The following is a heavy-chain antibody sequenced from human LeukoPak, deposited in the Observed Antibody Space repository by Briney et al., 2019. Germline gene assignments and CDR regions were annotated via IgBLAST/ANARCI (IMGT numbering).Heavy chain of an antibody. J-gene: IGHJ4*02. CDR1: GDSISGISYY. Sequence: SETLSLTCSVSGDSISGISYYWGWIRQPPGKGLEWIGKIYYSGSSYNNPSLESRVVISLDTSRNQFSLKLTSVTATDTAVHYCARQGAVGATGFDFWGQGILVTVSS. CDR2: IYYSGSS. V-gene: IGHV4-39*01. D-gene: IGHD1-26*01. CDR3: ARQGAVGATGFDF.